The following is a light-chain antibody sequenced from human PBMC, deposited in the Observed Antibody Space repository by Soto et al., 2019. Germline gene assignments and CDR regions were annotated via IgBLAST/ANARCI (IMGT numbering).Light chain of an antibody. CDR1: TSNIGTYF. V-gene: IGLV1-47*01. J-gene: IGLJ2*01. Sequence: QSVLTQPPSASVTPGQRVTISCSGSTSNIGTYFVYWYQHLPGTAPKLLIYNNDQRPSGVPDRFSGAKSATSASLVISGLRAEDEADYYCAAWDDRLSGLFGGGTKLTVL. CDR3: AAWDDRLSGL. CDR2: NND.